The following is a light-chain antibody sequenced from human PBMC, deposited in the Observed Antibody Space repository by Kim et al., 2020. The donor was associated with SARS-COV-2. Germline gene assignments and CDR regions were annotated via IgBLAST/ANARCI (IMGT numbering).Light chain of an antibody. Sequence: DIQMTQSPSALSASVGDRVTITCRASQSISNWLAWYQQKPGKAPKLLIYKASTLESGVPSRFSGSGSGTEFTLTVSSLQPDDFATYYCQQYKSFSCTFGQGTKLEI. J-gene: IGKJ2*02. V-gene: IGKV1-5*03. CDR1: QSISNW. CDR2: KAS. CDR3: QQYKSFSCT.